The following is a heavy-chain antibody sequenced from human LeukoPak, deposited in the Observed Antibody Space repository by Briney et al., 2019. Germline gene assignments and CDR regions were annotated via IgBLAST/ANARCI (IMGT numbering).Heavy chain of an antibody. V-gene: IGHV3-7*01. J-gene: IGHJ3*02. CDR2: MKQDGSEE. CDR3: ARINSGLKWGDALDI. D-gene: IGHD5-12*01. CDR1: GFTFSSYW. Sequence: GGSLRLSCAASGFTFSSYWMSWVRQAPGKGLEWVAHMKQDGSEEYYVDSVKGRFTISRDNAKNSLYLQMNSLRAEDTAVYYCARINSGLKWGDALDIWGQGTKVTVSS.